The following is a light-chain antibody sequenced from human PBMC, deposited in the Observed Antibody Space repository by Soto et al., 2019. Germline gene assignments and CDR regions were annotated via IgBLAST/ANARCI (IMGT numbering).Light chain of an antibody. J-gene: IGKJ4*01. CDR2: GAS. CDR1: QGIRNY. V-gene: IGKV1-27*01. Sequence: DIQVTQSPSSLCASVGDRVTITCRAIQGIRNYLAWYQQKPGISPKLLIYGASTLQSGVPSRFSASGSGTDFTLTISSLQPEDVATYYCQNYNSAPLTFGGGTKVEIK. CDR3: QNYNSAPLT.